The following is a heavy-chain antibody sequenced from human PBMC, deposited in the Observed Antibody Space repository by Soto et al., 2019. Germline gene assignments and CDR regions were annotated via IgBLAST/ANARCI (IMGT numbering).Heavy chain of an antibody. V-gene: IGHV3-21*06. CDR2: ISSTTNYI. J-gene: IGHJ4*02. CDR1: GFTFTRNS. CDR3: ARESEDLTSNFDY. Sequence: GGSLRLSCAASGFTFTRNSMNWVRQAPGKGLEWVSSISSTTNYIYYADSMKGRFTISRDNAKNTPYLEMNSLRAEDTAVYYCARESEDLTSNFDYWGQGTLVTVSS.